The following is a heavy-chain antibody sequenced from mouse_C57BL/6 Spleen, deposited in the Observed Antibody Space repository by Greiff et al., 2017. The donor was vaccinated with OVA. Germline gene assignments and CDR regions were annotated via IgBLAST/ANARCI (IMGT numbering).Heavy chain of an antibody. CDR3: AREVYYGNYVFAY. D-gene: IGHD2-1*01. CDR1: GYTFTSYW. J-gene: IGHJ3*01. CDR2: IDPSDSYT. V-gene: IGHV1-59*01. Sequence: QVQLQQSGAELVRPGTSVKLSCKASGYTFTSYWMHWVKQRPGQGLEWIGVIDPSDSYTNYNQKFKGKATLTVDTSSSTAYMQLSSLTSEDSAVYYCAREVYYGNYVFAYWGQGTLVTVSA.